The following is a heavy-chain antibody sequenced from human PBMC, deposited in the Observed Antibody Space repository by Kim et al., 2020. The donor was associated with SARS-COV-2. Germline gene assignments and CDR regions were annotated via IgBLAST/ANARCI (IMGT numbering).Heavy chain of an antibody. CDR3: ATGRHYSKDVGWFDP. V-gene: IGHV3-23*01. CDR2: ISGNGGST. CDR1: GFTFNSYA. Sequence: GGSLRLSCEASGFTFNSYAMSWVRQAPGRGLEWVSAISGNGGSTYYADSVKGRFTISRDNSKNTLYLQMNSLRAEDTAVYFCATGRHYSKDVGWFDPWGQGTLVTVSA. D-gene: IGHD4-4*01. J-gene: IGHJ5*02.